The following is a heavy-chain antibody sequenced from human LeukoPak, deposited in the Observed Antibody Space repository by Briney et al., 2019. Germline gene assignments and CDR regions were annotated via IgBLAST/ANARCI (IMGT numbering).Heavy chain of an antibody. CDR2: IFYSGNT. CDR1: GGSISSSSFY. D-gene: IGHD1-26*01. V-gene: IGHV4-39*07. J-gene: IGHJ5*02. CDR3: ARGYWAFDA. Sequence: SETLSLTCTVSGGSISSSSFYWGWIRQPPGRGLEWIASIFYSGNTYYNPSLKGPVTISIDTSKSQFSLRLSSVSAADTAVYYCARGYWAFDAWGQGTVVTVSS.